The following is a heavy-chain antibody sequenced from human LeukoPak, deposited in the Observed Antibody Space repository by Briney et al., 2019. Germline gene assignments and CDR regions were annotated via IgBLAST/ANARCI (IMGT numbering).Heavy chain of an antibody. CDR1: GGSISSSSYY. V-gene: IGHV4-39*07. J-gene: IGHJ6*03. Sequence: PSETLSLTCTVSGGSISSSSYYWGWIRQPPGKGLEGIGSINYSGSNYYNPSLKSRVTISVDRAKNQFSLKLSSVTAADTAVYYCARGYCSGGSCYSSYYYSYMDVWGKGTTVTVSS. D-gene: IGHD2-15*01. CDR2: INYSGSN. CDR3: ARGYCSGGSCYSSYYYSYMDV.